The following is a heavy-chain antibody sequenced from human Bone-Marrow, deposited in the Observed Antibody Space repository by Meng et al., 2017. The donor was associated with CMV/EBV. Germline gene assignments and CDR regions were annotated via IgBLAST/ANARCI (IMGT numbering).Heavy chain of an antibody. CDR1: GFTFTDYY. CDR2: INSNSGDT. CDR3: ARVPGGDWNFPQPD. J-gene: IGHJ4*02. V-gene: IGHV1-2*02. Sequence: ASVKVSCKASGFTFTDYYMQWVRQAPGQGLEWMGWINSNSGDTNYAQKFQGRVTMTRDTSTSTVYMELSSLRSEDTAVYYCARVPGGDWNFPQPDWGQGTLVTVSS. D-gene: IGHD1-7*01.